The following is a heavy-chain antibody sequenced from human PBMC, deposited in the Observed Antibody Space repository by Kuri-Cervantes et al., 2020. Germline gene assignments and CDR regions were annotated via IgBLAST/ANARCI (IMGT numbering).Heavy chain of an antibody. J-gene: IGHJ4*02. D-gene: IGHD2-2*01. CDR1: GYTFTSYA. V-gene: IGHV1-3*01. Sequence: ASVKVSCKASGYTFTSYAMHWVRQAPGQRLEWMGWINAGNGNTKYSQKFQGRVTITRDTSASTAYMELSSLRAEDTAVYYCAKEVRAIVVESGSGYWGQGTLVTVSS. CDR3: AKEVRAIVVESGSGY. CDR2: INAGNGNT.